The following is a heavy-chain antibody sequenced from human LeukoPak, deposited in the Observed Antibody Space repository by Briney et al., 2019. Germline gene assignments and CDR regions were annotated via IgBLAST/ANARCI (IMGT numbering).Heavy chain of an antibody. D-gene: IGHD5-12*01. CDR1: GFTVSGTY. CDR3: ARALYSGHADLFDS. J-gene: IGHJ4*02. Sequence: PGGSLRLSCAVSGFTVSGTYMSWVRQAPGMGLEWVSVIYSGGNTYYSDSVKGRFAISRDTSKNTLYLQMNSLRAEDTAVYYCARALYSGHADLFDSWGQGTLVTVSS. V-gene: IGHV3-66*01. CDR2: IYSGGNT.